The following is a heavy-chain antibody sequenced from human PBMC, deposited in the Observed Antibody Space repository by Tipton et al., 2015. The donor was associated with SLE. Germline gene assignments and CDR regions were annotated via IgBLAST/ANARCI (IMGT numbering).Heavy chain of an antibody. J-gene: IGHJ4*02. Sequence: TLSLTCAVSGGSISSSNWWSWVRQPPGKGLEWIGEIYHSGSTNYNPSLKSRVTMSVDKSKNQFSLKLSSVTAADTAVYYCAREREVGAAYFDYWGQGTLVTVSS. CDR1: GGSISSSNW. V-gene: IGHV4-4*02. CDR3: AREREVGAAYFDY. D-gene: IGHD1-26*01. CDR2: IYHSGST.